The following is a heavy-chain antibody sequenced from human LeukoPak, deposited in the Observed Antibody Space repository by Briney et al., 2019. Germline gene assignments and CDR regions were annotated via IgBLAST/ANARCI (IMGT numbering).Heavy chain of an antibody. Sequence: GASVKVSCKASGYTFTSYDINWVRQATGQGLEWMGIINPSGGSTSYAQKFQGRVTMTRDTSTSTVYMELSSLRSEDTAVYYCARDRGGATDFDYWGQGTLVTVSS. D-gene: IGHD1-26*01. CDR3: ARDRGGATDFDY. V-gene: IGHV1-46*01. J-gene: IGHJ4*02. CDR2: INPSGGST. CDR1: GYTFTSYD.